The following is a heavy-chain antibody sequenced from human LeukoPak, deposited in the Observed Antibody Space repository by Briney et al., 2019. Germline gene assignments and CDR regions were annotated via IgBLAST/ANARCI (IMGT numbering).Heavy chain of an antibody. Sequence: GGSLRLSCAASGFTFSSNHMSWVRQAPGRGPEWVSGITGRGDNTYYTESVKGRFTISRDNSKNALYLEMNSLRAEDTAVYYCAKYLAGGWSYIDCWGQGTLVTVSS. V-gene: IGHV3-23*01. J-gene: IGHJ4*02. CDR1: GFTFSSNH. D-gene: IGHD6-19*01. CDR2: ITGRGDNT. CDR3: AKYLAGGWSYIDC.